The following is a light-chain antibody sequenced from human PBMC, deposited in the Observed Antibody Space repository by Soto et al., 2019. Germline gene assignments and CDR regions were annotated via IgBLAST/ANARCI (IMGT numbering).Light chain of an antibody. CDR3: QHYGSSRT. CDR2: GAS. V-gene: IGKV3-20*01. J-gene: IGKJ1*01. CDR1: QSVSSSY. Sequence: EIVLTQSPGTLSLSPGERATLSCRASQSVSSSYLAWYQQKPGQAPRLLIYGASSRATGIPDRFSGSVSGTDFTLTTSRLAPEDFAVYYCQHYGSSRTFGQGTKVEIK.